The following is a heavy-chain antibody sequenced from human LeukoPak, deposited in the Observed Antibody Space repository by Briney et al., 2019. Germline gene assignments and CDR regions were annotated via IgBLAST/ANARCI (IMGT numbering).Heavy chain of an antibody. CDR3: AKDRDDYGDYEGVDY. D-gene: IGHD4-17*01. CDR1: GFTFSSYA. Sequence: GGSLRLSCVASGFTFSSYAMSWVRQAPGKGLEWVSAISGSGGSTYYADSVKGRFTISRDNSKNTLYLQMNSLRAEDTAVYYCAKDRDDYGDYEGVDYWGQGTLVTVSS. V-gene: IGHV3-23*01. J-gene: IGHJ4*02. CDR2: ISGSGGST.